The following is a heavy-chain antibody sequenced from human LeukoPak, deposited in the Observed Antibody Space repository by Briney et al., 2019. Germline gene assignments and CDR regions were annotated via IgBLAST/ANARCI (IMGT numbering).Heavy chain of an antibody. Sequence: SETLSLTCTASGGSISSISYYWGWIRQPPGKVLEWIGSIYYSGSTYYNPSLKSRVTISVDTSKNQFSLKLSSVTAADTAVYYCARGYCTNAVCSLGPTQAWGQGTLVTVSS. D-gene: IGHD2-8*01. CDR1: GGSISSISYY. V-gene: IGHV4-39*07. J-gene: IGHJ4*02. CDR3: ARGYCTNAVCSLGPTQA. CDR2: IYYSGST.